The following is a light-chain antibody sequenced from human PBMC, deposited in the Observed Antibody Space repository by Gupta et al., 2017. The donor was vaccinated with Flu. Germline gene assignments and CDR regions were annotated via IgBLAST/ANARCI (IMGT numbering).Light chain of an antibody. CDR1: QSVSTY. CDR2: DAS. CDR3: QKRSNWPPYT. J-gene: IGKJ2*01. Sequence: EMELTQPPATLSLSGGERATLSCRASQSVSTYLAWYQKKPGQAPRLLIYDASNRATGIPARFSGSGSGTDFTLTISSLEPEDFAVYYCQKRSNWPPYTFGQGTRLEIK. V-gene: IGKV3-11*01.